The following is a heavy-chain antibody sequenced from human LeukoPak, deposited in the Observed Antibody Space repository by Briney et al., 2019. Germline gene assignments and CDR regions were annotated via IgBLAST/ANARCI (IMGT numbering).Heavy chain of an antibody. CDR3: ARAAVRTLHNWNEPDWFDP. J-gene: IGHJ5*02. V-gene: IGHV4-38-2*02. CDR2: IYHSGAT. D-gene: IGHD1-20*01. Sequence: SETLSLTCTVSGHSIINSFYWGWIRQPPGKGLEWIGSIYHSGATYYNPSLKSRVTISLDTSKNQFSLKLSSVTAADTAVYYCARAAVRTLHNWNEPDWFDPWGQGTLVTVSS. CDR1: GHSIINSFY.